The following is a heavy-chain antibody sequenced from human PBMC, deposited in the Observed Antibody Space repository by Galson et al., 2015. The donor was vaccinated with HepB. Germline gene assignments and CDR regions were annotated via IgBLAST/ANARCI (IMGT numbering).Heavy chain of an antibody. CDR1: RFTFSGHW. V-gene: IGHV3-74*01. CDR3: ARGRPGTFTVLGN. Sequence: SLRLSCAASRFTFSGHWMHWVRQAPGKGLIWVSRINSDGSSSSYGDYVKGRFTISRDDAKNTLYLQLNSLRAEDTAIYYCARGRPGTFTVLGNWGQGTLVTVSS. D-gene: IGHD1-1*01. J-gene: IGHJ4*02. CDR2: INSDGSSS.